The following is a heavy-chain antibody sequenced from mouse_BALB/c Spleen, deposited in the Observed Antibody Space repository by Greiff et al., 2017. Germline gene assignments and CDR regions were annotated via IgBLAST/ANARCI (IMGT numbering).Heavy chain of an antibody. CDR3: ARSGDYDPFAY. CDR2: IYPGDGDT. J-gene: IGHJ3*01. D-gene: IGHD2-4*01. V-gene: IGHV1-87*01. CDR1: GYTFNSYW. Sequence: QVQLQQSGAELARPGASVKLSCKASGYTFNSYWMQWVKQRPGQGLEWIGAIYPGDGDTRYTQKFKGKATLTADKSSSTAYMQLSSLASEDSAVYYCARSGDYDPFAYWGQGTLVTVSA.